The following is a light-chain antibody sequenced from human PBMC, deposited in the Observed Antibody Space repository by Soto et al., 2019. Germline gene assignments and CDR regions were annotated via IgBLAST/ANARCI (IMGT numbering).Light chain of an antibody. CDR3: SLYTSENTYV. CDR1: STDFVSYNR. J-gene: IGLJ1*01. V-gene: IGLV2-18*01. CDR2: EAS. Sequence: SALTQPPSVSGSPGHSVTISCTGTSTDFVSYNRVSWYQQPPGTAPKLIIYEASNRPSGVPDRFSGSKSGNTASLTISGLQAADEADYYCSLYTSENTYVFGTGTKVTVL.